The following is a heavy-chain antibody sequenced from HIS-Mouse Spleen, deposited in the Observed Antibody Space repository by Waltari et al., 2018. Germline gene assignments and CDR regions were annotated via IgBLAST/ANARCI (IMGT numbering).Heavy chain of an antibody. V-gene: IGHV4-30-4*01. CDR2: IYYSGST. J-gene: IGHJ5*02. Sequence: QVQLQESGPGLVKPSQTLSLTCTVSGGSISSGDYYWSWIRQPPGKGLEWIGYIYYSGSTNYNPSLKSRVTISVDTSKNQFSLKLSSVTAADTAVYYCARDRGIAARGSFNWFDPWGQGTLVTVSS. D-gene: IGHD6-6*01. CDR1: GGSISSGDYY. CDR3: ARDRGIAARGSFNWFDP.